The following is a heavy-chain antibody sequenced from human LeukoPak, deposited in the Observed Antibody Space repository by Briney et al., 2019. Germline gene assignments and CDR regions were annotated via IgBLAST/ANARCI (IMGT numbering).Heavy chain of an antibody. D-gene: IGHD3-10*01. J-gene: IGHJ4*02. CDR2: ISWNSGSI. Sequence: TGGSLRLSCAASGFTFDDYAMHWVRQAPGKGLEWVSGISWNSGSIGYADSVKGRFTISRDNAKNSLYLQMNSLRAEDTAVYYCARGREYYGSGSFDYWGQGTLVTVSS. CDR1: GFTFDDYA. CDR3: ARGREYYGSGSFDY. V-gene: IGHV3-9*01.